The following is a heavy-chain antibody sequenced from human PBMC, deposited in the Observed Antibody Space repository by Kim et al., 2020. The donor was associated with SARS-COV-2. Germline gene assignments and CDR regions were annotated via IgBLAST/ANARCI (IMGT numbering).Heavy chain of an antibody. CDR1: GFTFDDYA. D-gene: IGHD6-13*01. V-gene: IGHV3-9*01. J-gene: IGHJ6*02. CDR2: ISWNRGGI. Sequence: GGSLRLSCAASGFTFDDYAMHWVRQAPGKGLEWVSGISWNRGGIGYADSVKGRFTISRDNAKNSLYLQMNSLRAEDTALYYCAKDLLAAAGTSEYYYYGMDVWRRGTTVIVFS. CDR3: AKDLLAAAGTSEYYYYGMDV.